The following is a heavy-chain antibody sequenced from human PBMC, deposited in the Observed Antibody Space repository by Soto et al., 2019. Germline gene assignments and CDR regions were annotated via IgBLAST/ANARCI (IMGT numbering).Heavy chain of an antibody. V-gene: IGHV3-48*03. CDR2: ISKSGNTR. J-gene: IGHJ4*02. Sequence: GGSLRLSCAASGFTCSRYEMIWVRQAPGKGLEWVSYISKSGNTRQYADSVKGRFTMSRDNAKNSLYLQMNSLIVEDTAVYYWASDKCSSVSCAGDYWGRGSRVGVSS. CDR3: ASDKCSSVSCAGDY. CDR1: GFTCSRYE. D-gene: IGHD2-15*01.